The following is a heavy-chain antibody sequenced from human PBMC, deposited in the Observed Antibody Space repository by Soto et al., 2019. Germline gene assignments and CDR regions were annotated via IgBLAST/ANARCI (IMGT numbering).Heavy chain of an antibody. D-gene: IGHD2-21*01. CDR1: GGSISTSRSY. CDR2: IFYSGST. V-gene: IGHV4-39*01. J-gene: IGHJ5*02. CDR3: ARQPTTGDTDLWFDP. Sequence: QLHLLESGPGLVKASETLSLTCNVSGGSISTSRSYWAWIRQPPGKGLEWLANIFYSGSTYYNPSLASRVTVSVDTSRNEFSLKLRSVTAADTAVYYCARQPTTGDTDLWFDPWGQGTLVTVSS.